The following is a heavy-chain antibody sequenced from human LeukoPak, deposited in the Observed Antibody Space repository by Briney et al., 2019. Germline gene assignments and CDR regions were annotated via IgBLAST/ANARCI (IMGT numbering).Heavy chain of an antibody. Sequence: GGSLRLSCAASGFPFNVQTMSWVRQAPGKGLDWVASMRQDGSEIYYVDSVKGQFTISRDNPKNSLYLQMNSLRAEDTAVYYCARGGATRGRFENWGQGTLVTVSS. CDR3: ARGGATRGRFEN. CDR2: MRQDGSEI. CDR1: GFPFNVQT. V-gene: IGHV3-7*01. D-gene: IGHD1-26*01. J-gene: IGHJ4*02.